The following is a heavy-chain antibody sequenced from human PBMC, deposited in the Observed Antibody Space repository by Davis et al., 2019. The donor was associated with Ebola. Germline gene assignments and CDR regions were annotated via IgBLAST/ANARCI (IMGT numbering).Heavy chain of an antibody. CDR3: AGLASGYLQKVDF. J-gene: IGHJ4*02. CDR2: IKQDGSEK. V-gene: IGHV3-7*01. CDR1: GFTFSIFW. D-gene: IGHD3-3*01. Sequence: PGGSLRLSCAASGFTFSIFWMSWVRQAPGKGLEWVANIKQDGSEKYYVDSVKGRFTISRDNAKNSLYLQMNSLRAEDTAVYYCAGLASGYLQKVDFWGQGTLVTVSS.